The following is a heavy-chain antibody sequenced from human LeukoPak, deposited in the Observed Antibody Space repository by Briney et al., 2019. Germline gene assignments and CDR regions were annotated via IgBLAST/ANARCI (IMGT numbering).Heavy chain of an antibody. CDR1: GYTLTSSA. J-gene: IGHJ5*02. V-gene: IGHV1-18*04. D-gene: IGHD2-2*01. Sequence: VASVKVSCKASGYTLTSSAISWVRQAPGQGLEWMGWINPYNSNTKYAEKLQGRVTMTTDTSTSTAYMELRSLRSDDTAVYYCAREYYCSGTSCLNWFDPWGQGTLVTVSS. CDR2: INPYNSNT. CDR3: AREYYCSGTSCLNWFDP.